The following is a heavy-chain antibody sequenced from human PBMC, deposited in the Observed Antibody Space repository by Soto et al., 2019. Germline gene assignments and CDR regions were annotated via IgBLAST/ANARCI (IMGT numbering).Heavy chain of an antibody. Sequence: QVQLVQSGAEVKKPGASVKVSCRVSGYSLIELSMHWVRQAPGKGLEWMASLNSENGETVYAQNFQVRVTMTGDTSTDTAYMQLGSLRSEDTAIYYCATPYNHGWVWGQGTLVTVSS. CDR1: GYSLIELS. D-gene: IGHD6-19*01. J-gene: IGHJ4*02. CDR3: ATPYNHGWV. CDR2: LNSENGET. V-gene: IGHV1-24*01.